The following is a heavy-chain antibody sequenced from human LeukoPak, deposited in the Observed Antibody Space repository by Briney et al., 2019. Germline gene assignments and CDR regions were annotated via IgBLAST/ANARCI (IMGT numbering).Heavy chain of an antibody. CDR2: INSVGSST. V-gene: IGHV3-74*01. CDR3: ARDFDRYYFDY. J-gene: IGHJ4*02. CDR1: GFTFSNYW. Sequence: GGSLILSCAASGFTFSNYWMHWVRQAPGKGLVWVSRINSVGSSTSYADSVKGRFTISRDKAKNTLYLQMSSLRAEDTAVYYCARDFDRYYFDYWGQGTLVTVSS. D-gene: IGHD3-9*01.